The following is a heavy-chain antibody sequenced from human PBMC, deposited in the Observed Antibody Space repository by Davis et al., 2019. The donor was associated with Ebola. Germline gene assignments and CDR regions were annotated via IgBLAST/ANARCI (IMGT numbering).Heavy chain of an antibody. CDR3: ASSSSSWFWYFDL. CDR2: IYYSGST. Sequence: MPGGSLRLSCTVSGGSISSYYWSWIRQPPGKGLEWIGYIYYSGSTNYNPSLKSRVTISVDTSKNQFSLKLSSVTAADTAVYYCASSSSSWFWYFDLWGRGTLVTVSS. D-gene: IGHD6-13*01. CDR1: GGSISSYY. V-gene: IGHV4-59*01. J-gene: IGHJ2*01.